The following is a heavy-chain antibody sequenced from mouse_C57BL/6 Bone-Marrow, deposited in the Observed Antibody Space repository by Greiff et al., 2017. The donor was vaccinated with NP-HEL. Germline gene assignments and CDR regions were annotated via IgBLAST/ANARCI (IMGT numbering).Heavy chain of an antibody. D-gene: IGHD2-4*01. J-gene: IGHJ4*01. CDR2: ISSGGDYI. V-gene: IGHV5-9-1*02. CDR1: GFTFSSYA. Sequence: EVMLVESGEGLVKPGGSLKLSCAASGFTFSSYAMSWVRQTPEKRLEWVAYISSGGDYIYYADTVKGRFTISRDNARNTLYLQMSSLKSEDTAMYYCTRDDYEDYAMDYWGQGTSVTVSS. CDR3: TRDDYEDYAMDY.